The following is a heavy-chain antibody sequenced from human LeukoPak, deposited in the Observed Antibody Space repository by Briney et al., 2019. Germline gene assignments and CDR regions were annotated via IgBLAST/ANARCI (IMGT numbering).Heavy chain of an antibody. D-gene: IGHD2-8*01. CDR2: ISWNSGSI. CDR1: GFTFDDYA. CDR3: ASGTSRARCFDY. J-gene: IGHJ4*02. V-gene: IGHV3-9*01. Sequence: PPGRSLRLSCAASGFTFDDYAMHWVRQAPGKGLEWVSGISWNSGSIGYADSVKGRFTISRDNSKNTLYLQMNSLRAEDTAVYYCASGTSRARCFDYWGQGTLVTVSS.